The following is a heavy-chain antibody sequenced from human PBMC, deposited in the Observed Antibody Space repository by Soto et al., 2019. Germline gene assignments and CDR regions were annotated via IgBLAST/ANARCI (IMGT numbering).Heavy chain of an antibody. CDR2: INSDGSST. J-gene: IGHJ3*02. CDR3: AGDLDGDLGELSRGVYDAFDI. CDR1: GFTFSSYW. V-gene: IGHV3-74*01. Sequence: GGSLRLSCAASGFTFSSYWMHWVRQAPGKGLVWVSRINSDGSSTSYAASVKGRFTISRDNAKNTLYLQMNSLRAEDTAVYYCAGDLDGDLGELSRGVYDAFDIWGQGTMVTVSS. D-gene: IGHD3-16*01.